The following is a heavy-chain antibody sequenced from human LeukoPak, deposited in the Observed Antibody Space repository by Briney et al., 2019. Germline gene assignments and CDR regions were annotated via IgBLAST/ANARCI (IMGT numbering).Heavy chain of an antibody. Sequence: GGSLRLSCAASGFTFSSYTMHWVRQAPGKGLQYVSAISSNGGSTYYANSVKGRFTISRDNSKNTLYLQMGSLRAEDMAVYYCARASSITNPYCGMDVWGQGTTVTVSS. CDR2: ISSNGGST. D-gene: IGHD3-3*02. J-gene: IGHJ6*02. CDR1: GFTFSSYT. V-gene: IGHV3-64*01. CDR3: ARASSITNPYCGMDV.